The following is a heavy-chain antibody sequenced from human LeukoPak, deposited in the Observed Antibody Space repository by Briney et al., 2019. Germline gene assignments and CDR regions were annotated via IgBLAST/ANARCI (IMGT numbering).Heavy chain of an antibody. Sequence: SETLSLTCTVSGGSISSYYWSWIRQPAGKGLEWIGSIYYSGSTYYNPSLKSRVTISVDTSKNQFSLKLSSVTAADTAVYYCARTMGYRGGSLDYWGQGTLVTVSS. CDR1: GGSISSYY. J-gene: IGHJ4*02. V-gene: IGHV4-4*07. CDR2: IYYSGST. D-gene: IGHD1-26*01. CDR3: ARTMGYRGGSLDY.